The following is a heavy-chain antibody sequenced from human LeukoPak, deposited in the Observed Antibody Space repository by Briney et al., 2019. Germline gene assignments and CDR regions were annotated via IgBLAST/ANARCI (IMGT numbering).Heavy chain of an antibody. CDR2: IYHSGST. CDR1: GGSISSSNW. V-gene: IGHV4-4*02. Sequence: PSETLSLTCAVSGGSISSSNWWSWVRQPPGKGLEWIGEIYHSGSTNYNPSLKSRVTISVDKSKNQFSLKLSSVTAADTAVYYCARGPMTTVTYRIYYFDYWGQGTLVTVSS. D-gene: IGHD4-17*01. J-gene: IGHJ4*02. CDR3: ARGPMTTVTYRIYYFDY.